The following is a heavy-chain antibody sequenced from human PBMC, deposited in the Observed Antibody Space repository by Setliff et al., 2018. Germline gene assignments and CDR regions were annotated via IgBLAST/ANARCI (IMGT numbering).Heavy chain of an antibody. CDR1: GGSISRGSYD. V-gene: IGHV4-61*02. CDR3: ARLYIVVVVAATPAWFDP. Sequence: PSETLSLTCTVSGGSISRGSYDWSWIRQPAGKGLEWIGRIYTSGSTNYNPSLKSRVTISVDTSKNQFSLKLSSVTAADTAVYYCARLYIVVVVAATPAWFDPWGQGTLVTVSS. CDR2: IYTSGST. J-gene: IGHJ5*02. D-gene: IGHD2-15*01.